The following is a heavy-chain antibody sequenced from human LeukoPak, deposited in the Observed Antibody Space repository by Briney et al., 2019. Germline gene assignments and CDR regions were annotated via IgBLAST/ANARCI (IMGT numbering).Heavy chain of an antibody. D-gene: IGHD5-18*01. CDR2: ISGSGGST. Sequence: GGSLRLSCAASGFTFSSYAMSWVRQAPGKGLEWVSAISGSGGSTYYADSGKGRFTISRDNSENTLYLQMNSLRAEDTAVYYCARDYARDTVMVWGQGTLVTVSS. J-gene: IGHJ4*02. CDR1: GFTFSSYA. V-gene: IGHV3-23*01. CDR3: ARDYARDTVMV.